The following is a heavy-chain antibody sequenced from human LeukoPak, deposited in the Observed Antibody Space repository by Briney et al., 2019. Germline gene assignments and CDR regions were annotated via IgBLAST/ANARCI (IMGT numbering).Heavy chain of an antibody. V-gene: IGHV1-8*01. CDR3: ARRPPSSSHVLRYFDWSSQYYFDY. D-gene: IGHD3-9*01. CDR2: MNPNSGNT. J-gene: IGHJ4*02. Sequence: GASVKVSCKASGYTFTSYDINWVRQATGQGLEWMGWMNPNSGNTGYAQKFQVRVTMTRNTSISTAYMELSSLRSEDTAVYYCARRPPSSSHVLRYFDWSSQYYFDYWGQGTLVTVSS. CDR1: GYTFTSYD.